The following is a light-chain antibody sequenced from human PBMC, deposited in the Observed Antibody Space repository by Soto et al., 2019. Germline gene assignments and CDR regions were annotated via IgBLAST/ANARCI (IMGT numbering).Light chain of an antibody. J-gene: IGKJ1*01. V-gene: IGKV3-20*01. CDR2: GAS. CDR1: QSVSSDY. CDR3: QQYVTSPVT. Sequence: EIVLTQSPGTLSLSPGERATLSCRASQSVSSDYLTWYQQKPGQAPRLLIYGASRRATGIPDRFSGSGSETDFTLTISRLEPEDFAVYYCQQYVTSPVTFGQGTRVEIK.